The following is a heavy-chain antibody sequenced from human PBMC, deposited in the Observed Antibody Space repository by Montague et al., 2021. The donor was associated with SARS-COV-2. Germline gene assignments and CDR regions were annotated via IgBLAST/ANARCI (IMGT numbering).Heavy chain of an antibody. D-gene: IGHD3-22*01. CDR3: ARARITMIVVVNAFDI. CDR1: AGSFSGYS. J-gene: IGHJ3*02. CDR2: IYYSGST. V-gene: IGHV4-31*11. Sequence: TLSLTCAVYAGSFSGYSWSWIRQHPGKGLEWIGYIYYSGSTYXNPSLKSRVTISVDTSKNQFSLKLSSVTAADTAVYYCARARITMIVVVNAFDIWGQGTMVTVSS.